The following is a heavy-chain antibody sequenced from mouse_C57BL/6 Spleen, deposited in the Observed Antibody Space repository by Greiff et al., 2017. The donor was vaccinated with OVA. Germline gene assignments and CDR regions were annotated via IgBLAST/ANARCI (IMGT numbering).Heavy chain of an antibody. Sequence: QVQLQQSGAELVRPGASVKLSCKASGYTFTDYYINWVKQRPGQGLEWIARIYPGSGNTYYNEKFKGKATLTAEKSSSTAYMQLSSLTSEDSAVYFCARPHYYGSSLFGYWGQGTLVTVSA. CDR3: ARPHYYGSSLFGY. CDR1: GYTFTDYY. D-gene: IGHD1-1*01. V-gene: IGHV1-76*01. CDR2: IYPGSGNT. J-gene: IGHJ3*02.